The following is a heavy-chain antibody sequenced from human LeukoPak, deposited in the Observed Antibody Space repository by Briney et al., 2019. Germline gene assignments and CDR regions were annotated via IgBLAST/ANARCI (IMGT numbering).Heavy chain of an antibody. D-gene: IGHD6-19*01. CDR2: IYYSGST. Sequence: SETLSLTCTVSGGSISTYYWSWIRQPPGKGLEWIGYIYYSGSTNYNPSLKSRVTISVDTSKNQFSLKLSSVTAADTAVYYCARHSIVGQWLVPFDYWGQGTLVTVSS. V-gene: IGHV4-59*08. CDR1: GGSISTYY. CDR3: ARHSIVGQWLVPFDY. J-gene: IGHJ4*02.